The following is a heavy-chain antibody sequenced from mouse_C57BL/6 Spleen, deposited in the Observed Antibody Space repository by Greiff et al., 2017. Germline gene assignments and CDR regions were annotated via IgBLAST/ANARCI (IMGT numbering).Heavy chain of an antibody. V-gene: IGHV5-4*01. CDR2: ISDGGSYT. CDR1: GFTFSSYA. D-gene: IGHD2-5*01. CDR3: ARVMYSNYDYAMDY. J-gene: IGHJ4*01. Sequence: EVQGVESGGGLVKPGGSLKLSCAASGFTFSSYAMSWVRQTPEKRLEWVATISDGGSYTSYPDNVKGSFTISIDNAKNNLYLQMSHLKSEDTAMYYCARVMYSNYDYAMDYWGQGTSVTVYS.